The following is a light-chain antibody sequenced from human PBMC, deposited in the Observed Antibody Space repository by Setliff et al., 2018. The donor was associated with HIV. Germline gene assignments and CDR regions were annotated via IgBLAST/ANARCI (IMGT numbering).Light chain of an antibody. Sequence: QSVLTQPASVSGSPGQSITISCTGISSDVGAYNFVSWYQQHPGKAPKLIISDVYNRPSGVSNRSSGSRSGNTASLTISGLQAEDEADYYCSSYTSNTPLYVFATGTKGTVL. J-gene: IGLJ1*01. CDR3: SSYTSNTPLYV. V-gene: IGLV2-14*03. CDR1: SSDVGAYNF. CDR2: DVY.